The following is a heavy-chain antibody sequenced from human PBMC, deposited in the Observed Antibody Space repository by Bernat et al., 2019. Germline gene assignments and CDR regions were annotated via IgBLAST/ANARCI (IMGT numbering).Heavy chain of an antibody. CDR3: AKERGSRGWYGGYYFDY. J-gene: IGHJ4*02. D-gene: IGHD6-19*01. V-gene: IGHV3-23*01. Sequence: EVQLLESGGGLVQPGGSLRLSCAASGFTFSSYAMSWVRQAPGKGLEWVSAISGSGGSIYYADAGKGRFTSYRDNSKNTLYLQMNSLRAEDTAVYYCAKERGSRGWYGGYYFDYWGQGTLVTVSS. CDR2: ISGSGGSI. CDR1: GFTFSSYA.